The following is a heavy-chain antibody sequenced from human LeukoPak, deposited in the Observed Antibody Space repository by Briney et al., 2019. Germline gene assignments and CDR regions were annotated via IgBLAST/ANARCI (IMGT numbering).Heavy chain of an antibody. V-gene: IGHV3-23*01. Sequence: PGGSLRLSCAASGFTFSIYGMSWVRQAPGRGLEWVSAMSGSGGSTYYADSVKGRFTISRDNSKNTLYLQMNSLRADDTAVYYCAGGRTYSSSTLEDYWGQGTLVTVSS. D-gene: IGHD6-13*01. CDR3: AGGRTYSSSTLEDY. J-gene: IGHJ4*02. CDR1: GFTFSIYG. CDR2: MSGSGGST.